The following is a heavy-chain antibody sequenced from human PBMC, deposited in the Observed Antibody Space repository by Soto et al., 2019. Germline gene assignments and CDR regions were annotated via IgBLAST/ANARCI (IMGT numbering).Heavy chain of an antibody. CDR1: GGSISSSSYY. CDR3: ARQCAGDYFDY. D-gene: IGHD4-17*01. Sequence: SETLSLTCTVSGGSISSSSYYWGWIRQPPGKGLEWIGSIYYSGSTYYNPSLKSRVTISVDTSKNQFSLKLSSVTAADTAVYYCARQCAGDYFDYWGQGTLVTVSS. V-gene: IGHV4-39*01. CDR2: IYYSGST. J-gene: IGHJ4*02.